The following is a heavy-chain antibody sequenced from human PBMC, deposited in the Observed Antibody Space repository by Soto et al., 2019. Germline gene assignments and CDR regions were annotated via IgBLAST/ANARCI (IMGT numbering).Heavy chain of an antibody. J-gene: IGHJ4*02. Sequence: PGGSLRLSCAASGFTFSSYGMHWVRQAPGKGLEWVAVISYDGSNKYYADSVKGRFTISRDNSKNTLYLQMNSLRAEDTAVYYCAKGGRVYIAAAGYFDYWGQGTLVTVSS. V-gene: IGHV3-30*18. CDR2: ISYDGSNK. CDR3: AKGGRVYIAAAGYFDY. CDR1: GFTFSSYG. D-gene: IGHD6-13*01.